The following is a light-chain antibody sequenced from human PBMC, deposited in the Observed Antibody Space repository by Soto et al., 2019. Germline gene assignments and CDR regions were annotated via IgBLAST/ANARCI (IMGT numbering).Light chain of an antibody. V-gene: IGLV2-14*01. CDR1: SGDVGGYDY. CDR3: TSYTSRSHVV. Sequence: QSALAQPASGSGSPGQSITISCTGTSGDVGGYDYVSWYQHHPGKAPKLMISEVSNRPSGVSNRFSGSKSGNTASLTISGLQAEDDADYYCTSYTSRSHVVFGGGIKLTVL. CDR2: EVS. J-gene: IGLJ2*01.